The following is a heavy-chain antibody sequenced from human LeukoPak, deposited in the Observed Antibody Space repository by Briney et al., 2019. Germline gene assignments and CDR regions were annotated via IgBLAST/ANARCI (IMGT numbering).Heavy chain of an antibody. CDR3: ARDRHRSGYWYFDL. CDR2: IHHTGSA. J-gene: IGHJ2*01. V-gene: IGHV4-31*03. CDR1: GGSVSSGGNS. Sequence: SETLSLTCTVSGGSVSSGGNSWSWVRQLPGKGLEWIGYIHHTGSAYFNPSLKSRVTVSVDTSENQFSLKLSSATAADTAIYYCARDRHRSGYWYFDLWGRGILVTVSS.